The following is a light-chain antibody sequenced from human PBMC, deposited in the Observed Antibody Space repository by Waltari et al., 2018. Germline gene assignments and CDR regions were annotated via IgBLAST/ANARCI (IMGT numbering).Light chain of an antibody. Sequence: DIQMTQSPSTLAASVGDTVPLTCRARNNVKKWLAWYQQKPGKAPNLLIFYASTLQTGVPSRFSGSGSGTDFTLTITSLQPDDFATYYCQQYETYPLTFGGGTRVEIK. CDR3: QQYETYPLT. V-gene: IGKV1-5*01. CDR2: YAS. CDR1: NNVKKW. J-gene: IGKJ4*01.